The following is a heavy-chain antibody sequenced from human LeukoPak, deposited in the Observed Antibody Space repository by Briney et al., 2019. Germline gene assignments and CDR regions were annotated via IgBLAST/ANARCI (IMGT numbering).Heavy chain of an antibody. V-gene: IGHV3-23*01. J-gene: IGHJ4*02. CDR3: AKALDSYGSGYYFDY. CDR1: GFTFSSYA. CDR2: ISGSGGST. Sequence: GGSLRLSCAASGFTFSSYAMSWVRQAPGKGLEWVSAISGSGGSTYDADSVKGRFTISRDNSKNTLYLQMNSLRAGDTAVYYCAKALDSYGSGYYFDYWGQGTLVTVSS. D-gene: IGHD5-18*01.